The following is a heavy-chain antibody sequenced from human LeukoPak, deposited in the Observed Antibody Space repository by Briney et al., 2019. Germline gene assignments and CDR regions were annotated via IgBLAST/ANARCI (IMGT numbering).Heavy chain of an antibody. CDR3: AKRNLPRARNDY. Sequence: GGSLRLSCAASGFTFSSYAMSWVRQAPGKGLEGVSAISGSGGSTYYADSVKGRFTISRDNSKNTLYLEMNSLRAEDTAVYYCAKRNLPRARNDYWGQGNLVTVSS. CDR2: ISGSGGST. CDR1: GFTFSSYA. J-gene: IGHJ4*02. V-gene: IGHV3-23*01.